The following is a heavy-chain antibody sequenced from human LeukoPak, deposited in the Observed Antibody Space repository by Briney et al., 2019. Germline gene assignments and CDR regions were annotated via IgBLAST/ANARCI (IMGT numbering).Heavy chain of an antibody. D-gene: IGHD3-10*01. V-gene: IGHV1-8*01. CDR3: ARAHTTYYYGSGRLRY. CDR2: MNPNSGNT. Sequence: ASVKVSCKASGYTFTSYDINWVRQATGQGLEWMGWMNPNSGNTGYAQKFQGRVTMTRNTSISTAYMELSSLRSEDTAVYYCARAHTTYYYGSGRLRYWGQGTLVTVSS. CDR1: GYTFTSYD. J-gene: IGHJ4*02.